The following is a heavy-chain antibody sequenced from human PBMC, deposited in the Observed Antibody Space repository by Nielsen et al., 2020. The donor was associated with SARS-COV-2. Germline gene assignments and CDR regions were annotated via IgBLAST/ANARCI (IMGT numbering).Heavy chain of an antibody. V-gene: IGHV4-39*07. Sequence: SETLSLTCTVSGGSISSSSYYWGWIRQPPGKGLEWIGSIYYSGSTYYNPSLKSRVTISVDTSKNQFSLKLSSVTAADTAVYYCASGKKRYSSGWFVVYWGQGTLVTVSS. CDR2: IYYSGST. D-gene: IGHD6-19*01. CDR3: ASGKKRYSSGWFVVY. J-gene: IGHJ4*02. CDR1: GGSISSSSYY.